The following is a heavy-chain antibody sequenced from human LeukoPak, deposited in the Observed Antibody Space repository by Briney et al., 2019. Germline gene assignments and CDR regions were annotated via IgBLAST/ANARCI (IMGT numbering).Heavy chain of an antibody. V-gene: IGHV4-59*01. CDR1: GGSISSYY. D-gene: IGHD6-6*01. CDR3: ARGPRDRIAAPYYYYMDV. CDR2: IYYSGST. J-gene: IGHJ6*03. Sequence: SETLSLTCTVSGGSISSYYWSWIRQPPGKGLEWTGYIYYSGSTNYNPSLKSRVTISVDTSKNQFSLKLSSVTAADTAVYYCARGPRDRIAAPYYYYMDVWGKGTTVTVSS.